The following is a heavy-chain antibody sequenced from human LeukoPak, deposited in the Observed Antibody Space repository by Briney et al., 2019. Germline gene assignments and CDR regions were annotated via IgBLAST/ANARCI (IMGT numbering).Heavy chain of an antibody. CDR1: GFTFSTYA. J-gene: IGHJ4*02. CDR3: AKDLGRYRNNYFDY. V-gene: IGHV3-23*01. D-gene: IGHD1-26*01. Sequence: GGSLRLSCAASGFTFSTYAMSWVRQAPGKGLEGVSALSDSGGGTYYADSVKGRFTISRDDSKNTLYLQMNSLRAEDTAVYYCAKDLGRYRNNYFDYWGQGTLVTVSS. CDR2: LSDSGGGT.